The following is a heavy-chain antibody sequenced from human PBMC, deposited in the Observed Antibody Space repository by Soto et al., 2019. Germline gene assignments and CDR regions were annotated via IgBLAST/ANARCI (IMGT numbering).Heavy chain of an antibody. Sequence: QVQLVQSGAEVKKPGASVRLSCKSSGYTFTNYYVHWVRQAPGQGLEWMGMITPRGGATTYTQKCRGRVIMSRVTSTSTVYMELSSLRSDDTAVYFCARAPREDLYYFGYWGRGTLVSVSS. CDR3: ARAPREDLYYFGY. D-gene: IGHD1-26*01. V-gene: IGHV1-46*01. J-gene: IGHJ4*02. CDR1: GYTFTNYY. CDR2: ITPRGGAT.